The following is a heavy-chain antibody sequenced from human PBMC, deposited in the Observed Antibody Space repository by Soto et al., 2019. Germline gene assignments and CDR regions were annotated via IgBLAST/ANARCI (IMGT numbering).Heavy chain of an antibody. J-gene: IGHJ3*01. CDR2: IYHSGSP. V-gene: IGHV4-4*02. D-gene: IGHD3-16*01. Sequence: QVQLQESGPGLVKPSGTLSLTCAASSGSIFTTNWWSWVRQSPGRGLQWIGDIYHSGSPKYNPSLKSRISISIYKSKDLSFLNLTSVTAADTAVYYCARKPDVATAKVGGGYVFDVWGQGTMVTVSS. CDR3: ARKPDVATAKVGGGYVFDV. CDR1: SGSIFTTNW.